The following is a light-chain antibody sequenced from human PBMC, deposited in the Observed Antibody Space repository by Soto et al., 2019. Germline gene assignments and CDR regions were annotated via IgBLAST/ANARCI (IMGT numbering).Light chain of an antibody. Sequence: QSFLTQPASVAESPGQSITITCTGTSSDVGRWNYVSWYQQHPGKAPKLMIYEVSNRPSGVSSRFSGSKSGYTASLTISGLQAEDEADYYCSSFTSSSTLDVFGTGTKVTVL. J-gene: IGLJ1*01. V-gene: IGLV2-14*01. CDR1: SSDVGRWNY. CDR2: EVS. CDR3: SSFTSSSTLDV.